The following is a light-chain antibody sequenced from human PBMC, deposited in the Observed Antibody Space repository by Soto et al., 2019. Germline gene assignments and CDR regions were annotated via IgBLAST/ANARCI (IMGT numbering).Light chain of an antibody. CDR3: QHET. CDR2: DAS. CDR1: RSISRW. J-gene: IGKJ1*01. Sequence: DIQMTQSPSTLSASVGDRVTITCRASRSISRWLAWYQQKPGKAPKLLIYDASTFASWVSSRFSGSGSGTEFTLTITSLQPDDYATYYCQHETFGPGTKLEIK. V-gene: IGKV1-5*01.